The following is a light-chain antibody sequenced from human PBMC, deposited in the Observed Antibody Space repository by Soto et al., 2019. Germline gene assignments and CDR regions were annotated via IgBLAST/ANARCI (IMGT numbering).Light chain of an antibody. V-gene: IGLV1-44*01. CDR3: AAWDDSLRAVV. CDR1: GSNIGTHA. CDR2: RNH. J-gene: IGLJ2*01. Sequence: QSVLTQSPSESATPGQRVTISCSGSGSNIGTHAVNWYQQVPGTAPTLLIFRNHQRPSGVPDRFSGSKSGTSASLAISGPQSGDEADYYCAAWDDSLRAVVFGGGTKLTFL.